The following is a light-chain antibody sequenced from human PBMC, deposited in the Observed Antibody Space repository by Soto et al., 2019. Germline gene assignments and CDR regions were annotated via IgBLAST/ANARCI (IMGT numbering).Light chain of an antibody. V-gene: IGKV3-15*01. CDR1: QSVSSN. CDR2: DAS. CDR3: QQCSWHPSTLT. J-gene: IGKJ4*01. Sequence: EIVMTQSAATLSVSPGERATLSCRASQSVSSNLAWYHQKPGQAPRLLIYDASTRATGIPARFSGSGSGTEYALTISSLQSEDSAVYYCQQCSWHPSTLTFGGGTKVEIK.